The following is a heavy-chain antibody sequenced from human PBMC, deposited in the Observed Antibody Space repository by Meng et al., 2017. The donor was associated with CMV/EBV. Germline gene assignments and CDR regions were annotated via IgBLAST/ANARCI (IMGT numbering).Heavy chain of an antibody. CDR1: GYTFTSYD. J-gene: IGHJ6*02. CDR2: MNPNSGNT. V-gene: IGHV1-18*01. Sequence: ASVKVSCKASGYTFTSYDINWVRQATGQGLEWMGWMNPNSGNTNYAQKLQGRVTMTTDTSTSTAYMELRSLRSDDTAVYYCARVYPRPSRVVVPPGAYYYYGMDVWGQGTTVTVSS. D-gene: IGHD3-22*01. CDR3: ARVYPRPSRVVVPPGAYYYYGMDV.